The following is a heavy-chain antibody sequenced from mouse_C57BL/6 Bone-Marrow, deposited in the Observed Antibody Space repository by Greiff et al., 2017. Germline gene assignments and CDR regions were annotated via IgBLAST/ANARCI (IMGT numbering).Heavy chain of an antibody. CDR1: GFNIKDDY. Sequence: VQLQQSGAELVRPGASVKLSCTASGFNIKDDYMHWVKQRPEKGLEWIGWIDPDNGDTDYASQFQGKATITAYPSSNTAYLQLSSLTSKETSFYYCTTEEDYYGRAYWGQGTLVTVSA. V-gene: IGHV14-4*01. CDR3: TTEEDYYGRAY. D-gene: IGHD1-1*01. CDR2: IDPDNGDT. J-gene: IGHJ3*01.